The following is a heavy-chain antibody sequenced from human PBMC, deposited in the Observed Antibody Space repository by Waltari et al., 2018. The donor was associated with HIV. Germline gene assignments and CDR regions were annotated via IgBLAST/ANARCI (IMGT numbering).Heavy chain of an antibody. CDR2: IIPVLGTT. CDR3: ARDRWDYNDPPFDY. CDR1: GGTFSSYG. V-gene: IGHV1-69*06. Sequence: QVQLVQSGAEVKKPGSSVKVSCKSSGGTFSSYGINWVRPAPGQGLEWMGGIIPVLGTTNYAQKFQGRVTITADTSTNTVYMALSSLRSEDTAVYYCARDRWDYNDPPFDYWGQGTQVTVSS. D-gene: IGHD1-7*01. J-gene: IGHJ4*02.